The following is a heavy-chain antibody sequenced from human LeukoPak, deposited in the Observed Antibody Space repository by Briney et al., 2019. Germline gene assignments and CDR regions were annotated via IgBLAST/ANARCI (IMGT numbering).Heavy chain of an antibody. J-gene: IGHJ5*02. D-gene: IGHD6-19*01. V-gene: IGHV5-10-1*01. CDR2: IDPTDSYT. CDR3: ASSRAGTLKVHNWFDP. Sequence: GESLKISCKGSGYSFRSYWISWVRQMPGKGLEWMGRIDPTDSYTDYSQSFEGHVTISVDRSITTAYLQWSSLKASDTAMYFCASSRAGTLKVHNWFDPWGQGSLVTVSS. CDR1: GYSFRSYW.